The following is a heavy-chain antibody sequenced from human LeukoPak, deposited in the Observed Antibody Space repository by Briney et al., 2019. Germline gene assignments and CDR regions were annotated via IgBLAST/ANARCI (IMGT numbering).Heavy chain of an antibody. CDR2: IKLDGSEK. D-gene: IGHD6-13*01. J-gene: IGHJ4*02. Sequence: GGSLRLSCAASGFTFSNNWMNWVRQAPGKGLEWVANIKLDGSEKYYVDSVKGRFTISRDNAKNSLYLQMNSLRAEDTAVYYCATQPGIAARDVDYWGQGTLVTVSS. V-gene: IGHV3-7*05. CDR1: GFTFSNNW. CDR3: ATQPGIAARDVDY.